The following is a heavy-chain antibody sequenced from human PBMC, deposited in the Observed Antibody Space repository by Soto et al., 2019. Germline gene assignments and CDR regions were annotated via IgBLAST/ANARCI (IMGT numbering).Heavy chain of an antibody. D-gene: IGHD2-2*01. V-gene: IGHV3-23*01. Sequence: GGSLRLSCAASGFTFSSYAMSWVRQAPGKGLEWVSAISGSGGSTYYADSVKGRFTISRDNSKNTLYLQMNSLRAEDTAVYYCAKGLGYCSSTSCYSIFDYWGQGTLVTVSS. CDR3: AKGLGYCSSTSCYSIFDY. CDR2: ISGSGGST. J-gene: IGHJ4*02. CDR1: GFTFSSYA.